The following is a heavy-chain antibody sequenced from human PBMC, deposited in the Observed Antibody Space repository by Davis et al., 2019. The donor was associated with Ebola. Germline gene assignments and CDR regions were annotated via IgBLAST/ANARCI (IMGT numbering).Heavy chain of an antibody. J-gene: IGHJ3*02. CDR2: ISSSGNTI. CDR1: GFTLSSYE. CDR3: AKDGELLAFDI. D-gene: IGHD3-10*01. V-gene: IGHV3-48*03. Sequence: GESLKISCVVSGFTLSSYEMNWVRQAPGKGLEWVSYISSSGNTIYYADSVKGRFTISRDNAKNSLWLQMNSLRAEDTAVYYCAKDGELLAFDIWGQGTMVTVSS.